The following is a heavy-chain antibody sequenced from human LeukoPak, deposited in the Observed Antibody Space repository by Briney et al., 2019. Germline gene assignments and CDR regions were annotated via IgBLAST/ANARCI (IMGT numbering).Heavy chain of an antibody. CDR2: ISGRGGST. CDR3: AKTWAAGPENAFDI. J-gene: IGHJ3*02. CDR1: GVTFSSYA. D-gene: IGHD6-13*01. V-gene: IGHV3-23*01. Sequence: PGGSLRLSCEASGVTFSSYAMSWVRQAPGKGLEWVSAISGRGGSTYYADSVKGRFTISRDNSKNTLYLQMNSLRAEDTAVYYCAKTWAAGPENAFDIWGRGTMVTVSS.